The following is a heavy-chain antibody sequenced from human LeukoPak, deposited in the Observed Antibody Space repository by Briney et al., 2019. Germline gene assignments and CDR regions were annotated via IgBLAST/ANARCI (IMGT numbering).Heavy chain of an antibody. CDR2: IKQDGSEK. CDR3: ARHSNGWSEGTY. J-gene: IGHJ4*02. Sequence: GGSLRLSCAASGFTFRNYWMTWVRQAPGKGLEWVANIKQDGSEKNYVDSVKGRFSISRDNAKNSLYLQMNSLRAEDTAVYYCARHSNGWSEGTYWGQGTLVTVSS. CDR1: GFTFRNYW. V-gene: IGHV3-7*03. D-gene: IGHD6-19*01.